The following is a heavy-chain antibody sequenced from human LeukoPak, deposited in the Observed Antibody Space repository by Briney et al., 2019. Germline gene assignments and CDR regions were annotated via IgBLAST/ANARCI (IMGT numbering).Heavy chain of an antibody. D-gene: IGHD2-15*01. J-gene: IGHJ4*02. CDR1: GGTFSSYA. CDR3: ARLGYCSGGSCHYYFDY. CDR2: IIPIFGTA. Sequence: ASVKVSCKASGGTFSSYAISWVRQAPGQGLEWMGGIIPIFGTASYAQKFQGRVTITADESTSTAYMELSRLRSDDTAVYYCARLGYCSGGSCHYYFDYWGQGTLVTVSS. V-gene: IGHV1-69*13.